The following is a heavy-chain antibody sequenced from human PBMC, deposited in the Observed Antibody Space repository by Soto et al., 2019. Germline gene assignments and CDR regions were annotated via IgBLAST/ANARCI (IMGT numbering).Heavy chain of an antibody. CDR1: GLTFSSYA. CDR2: ISGSGGST. D-gene: IGHD3-3*01. CDR3: AKDRSYYDFWSGYWGGWFDP. Sequence: EVQLLESGGGLVQPGGSLRLSCAASGLTFSSYAMSWVRQAPGKGLEWVSAISGSGGSTYYADSVKGRFTISRDNSKNTLYLQMNSLRAEDTAVYYCAKDRSYYDFWSGYWGGWFDPWGQGTLVTVSS. V-gene: IGHV3-23*01. J-gene: IGHJ5*02.